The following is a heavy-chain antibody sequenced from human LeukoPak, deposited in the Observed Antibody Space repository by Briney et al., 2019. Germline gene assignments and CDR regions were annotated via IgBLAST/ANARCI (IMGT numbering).Heavy chain of an antibody. CDR3: AREGIAVAGTPPTDY. CDR1: GGSISSYY. V-gene: IGHV4-4*07. J-gene: IGHJ4*02. D-gene: IGHD6-19*01. CDR2: ISTSGST. Sequence: SETLSLTCTVSGGSISSYYWSWIRQPAGKGLESIGHISTSGSTNYNPSLKSRVTMSVDTSKNQFSLKLSSVTAADTAAYYCAREGIAVAGTPPTDYWGQGTLVTVSS.